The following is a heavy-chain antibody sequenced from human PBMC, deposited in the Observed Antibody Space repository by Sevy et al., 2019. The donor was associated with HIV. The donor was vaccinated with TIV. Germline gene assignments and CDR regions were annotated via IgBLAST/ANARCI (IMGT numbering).Heavy chain of an antibody. Sequence: GGSLRLSCAASGFTFSSYSMNWVRQAPGKGLEWVSYISSSSSTIYYADSVKGRFTISRDNAKNSLYLQMNSLRDEVTAVYYCAREKGYSYSIAFDIWGQGTMVTVSS. J-gene: IGHJ3*02. CDR2: ISSSSSTI. V-gene: IGHV3-48*02. CDR3: AREKGYSYSIAFDI. CDR1: GFTFSSYS. D-gene: IGHD5-18*01.